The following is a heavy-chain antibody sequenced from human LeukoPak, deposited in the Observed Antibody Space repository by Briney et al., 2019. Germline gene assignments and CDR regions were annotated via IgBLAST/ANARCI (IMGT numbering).Heavy chain of an antibody. D-gene: IGHD2-8*01. CDR1: GFTVGNNY. J-gene: IGHJ4*02. Sequence: GGSLRLSYAASGFTVGNNYMNWVRQAPGKGLEWVSLIFSHGETSYADSVKGRFTIFRDNSKNTLYLQMNGLRVEDTAVYYCARDPPAVSINTYAWGQGTLVTVSS. CDR3: ARDPPAVSINTYA. V-gene: IGHV3-66*01. CDR2: IFSHGET.